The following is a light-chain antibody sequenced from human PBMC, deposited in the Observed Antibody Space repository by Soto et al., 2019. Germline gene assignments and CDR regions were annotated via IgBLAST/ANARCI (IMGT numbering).Light chain of an antibody. J-gene: IGLJ2*01. V-gene: IGLV2-14*01. CDR1: SSDVGGYNY. CDR2: DVS. Sequence: QSALTQPASVSGSPGQSITISCTGTSSDVGGYNYVSWYQQHPGKAPKLMIYDVSNRPSGVSNRFSGSKSGNTASLTISGLHAEDEAAYYCSSYKSSSNYVVFGGGTQLTVL. CDR3: SSYKSSSNYVV.